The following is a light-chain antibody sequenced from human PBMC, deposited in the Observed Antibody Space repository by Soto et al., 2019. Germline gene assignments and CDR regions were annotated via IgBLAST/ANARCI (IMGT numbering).Light chain of an antibody. V-gene: IGLV1-44*01. J-gene: IGLJ1*01. CDR3: ATWDDSLNGYV. Sequence: QAVVTQPPSASGTPGQRVTISWSGSSSNVGTNTVHWYQHLPGTAPKLLIYGNNQRPSGVPDRFSGSSSGTSASLAISGLRSEDESDYYCATWDDSLNGYVFGTGTKLTGL. CDR2: GNN. CDR1: SSNVGTNT.